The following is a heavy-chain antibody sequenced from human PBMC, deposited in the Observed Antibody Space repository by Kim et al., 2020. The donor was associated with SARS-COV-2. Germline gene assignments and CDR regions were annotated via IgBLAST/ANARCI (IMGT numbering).Heavy chain of an antibody. D-gene: IGHD6-13*01. CDR3: ARDQAAAAGGWYDC. Sequence: ADSVKGRFTITRDNAKTSLYLQMNSLRAEDTAVYYCARDQAAAAGGWYDCWGQGTLVTVSS. J-gene: IGHJ4*02. V-gene: IGHV3-21*01.